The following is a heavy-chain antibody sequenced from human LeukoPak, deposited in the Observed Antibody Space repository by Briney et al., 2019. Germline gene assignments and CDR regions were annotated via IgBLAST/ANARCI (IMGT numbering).Heavy chain of an antibody. CDR1: GGSNNSYY. V-gene: IGHV4-4*09. CDR3: ARKAPKKGWFDP. CDR2: THPSGNS. J-gene: IGHJ5*02. Sequence: SETLSLTCTVSGGSNNSYYWSWIRQPPGKGLEWIGYTHPSGNSNYSPSFKSRVTISIDTSRNQFSLKLSSVTAADTAVYYCARKAPKKGWFDPWGQGTLVTVSS.